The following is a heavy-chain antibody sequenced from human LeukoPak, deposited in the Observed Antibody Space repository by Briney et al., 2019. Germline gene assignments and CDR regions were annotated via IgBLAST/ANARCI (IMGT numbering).Heavy chain of an antibody. CDR3: ARDYDVVVVAAEGTDGMDV. CDR1: GYTFTSYG. CDR2: ISAYNGNT. V-gene: IGHV1-18*01. Sequence: GASVKVSCKASGYTFTSYGISWVRQAPGQGLEWMGWISAYNGNTDYAQKLQGRVTMTTDTSTSTAYMELRSQRSDDTAVYYCARDYDVVVVAAEGTDGMDVWGQGTTVTVSS. J-gene: IGHJ6*02. D-gene: IGHD2-15*01.